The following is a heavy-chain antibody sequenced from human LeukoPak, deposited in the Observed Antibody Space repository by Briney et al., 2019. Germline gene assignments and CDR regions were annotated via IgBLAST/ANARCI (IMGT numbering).Heavy chain of an antibody. J-gene: IGHJ4*02. Sequence: KESGLTLVRPAQTFTLTCTFSGLSLSTSGVGVGWIRQPPGKALEWLALIYWDDDKRYSPSLESRLTLTKDTSKNQVVLKMTNMDPVDTATYYCAGGSGRTSDYSGPGTLVTVSS. D-gene: IGHD3-10*01. CDR3: AGGSGRTSDY. CDR2: IYWDDDK. V-gene: IGHV2-5*02. CDR1: GLSLSTSGVG.